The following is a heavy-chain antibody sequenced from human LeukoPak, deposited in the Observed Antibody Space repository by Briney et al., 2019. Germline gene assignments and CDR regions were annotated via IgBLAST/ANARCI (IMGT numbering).Heavy chain of an antibody. D-gene: IGHD6-13*01. CDR2: ISFDGHAT. V-gene: IGHV3-33*03. Sequence: GSLRLSCSTSGFSFSYFGMHWVRQAPGKGLQWVAAISFDGHATNYADSVKGRFTISRDNAKNSVFLQMNSLRAEDTAVYYCAKGTHSSSWHWYDPWGQGTLVTVSS. CDR3: AKGTHSSSWHWYDP. CDR1: GFSFSYFG. J-gene: IGHJ5*02.